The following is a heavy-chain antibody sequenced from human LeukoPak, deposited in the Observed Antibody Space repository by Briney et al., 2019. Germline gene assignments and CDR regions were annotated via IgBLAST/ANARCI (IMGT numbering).Heavy chain of an antibody. J-gene: IGHJ3*02. CDR2: ISADSGNT. D-gene: IGHD1-26*01. V-gene: IGHV1-8*01. CDR3: ARGKWELPLPRTFDI. CDR1: GYSFTGYG. Sequence: ASVKVSCKASGYSFTGYGITWVRQAPGQGLEWMGWISADSGNTNYAQKFQGRVTMTRNTSISTAYMELSSLRSEDTAVYYRARGKWELPLPRTFDIWGQGTMVTVSS.